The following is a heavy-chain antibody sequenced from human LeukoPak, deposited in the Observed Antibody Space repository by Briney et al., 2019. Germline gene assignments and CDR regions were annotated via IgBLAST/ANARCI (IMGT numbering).Heavy chain of an antibody. CDR2: VSRSSSYI. CDR3: ASDDYSNYGLDY. J-gene: IGHJ4*02. Sequence: GGSLRLSCPASGFTFSSYSMNWVRQAPGKGLEWVSSVSRSSSYIYYADSVKGRFTISRDNAKNSLYLQMNSLRAEDTAVYYCASDDYSNYGLDYWGQGTLVTVSS. CDR1: GFTFSSYS. V-gene: IGHV3-21*01. D-gene: IGHD4-11*01.